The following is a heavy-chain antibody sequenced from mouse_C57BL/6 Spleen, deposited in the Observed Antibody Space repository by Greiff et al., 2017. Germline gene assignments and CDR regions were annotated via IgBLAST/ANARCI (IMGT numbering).Heavy chain of an antibody. CDR3: ARDPTCSGSSYSYFDD. Sequence: VQRVESGGGLVKPGGSLKLSCAASGFTFSSYAMSWVRQTPEKRLEWVATISDGGSYTSYPDNVKGRFTISGDNAKNNLYLKMSKLKSEDTAMYYCARDPTCSGSSYSYFDDWGQGTTLTVSS. J-gene: IGHJ2*01. CDR1: GFTFSSYA. V-gene: IGHV5-4*01. CDR2: ISDGGSYT. D-gene: IGHD1-1*01.